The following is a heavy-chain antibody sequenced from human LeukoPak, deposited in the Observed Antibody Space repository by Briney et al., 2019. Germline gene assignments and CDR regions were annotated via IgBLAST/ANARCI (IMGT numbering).Heavy chain of an antibody. CDR2: INPSGGST. J-gene: IGHJ5*02. CDR3: ARERTLGNCSGGSCPNWFDP. CDR1: GYSFTSNY. Sequence: GASVKVSCKASGYSFTSNYIHWVRQAPGQGLECMGMINPSGGSTSYAQKFQGRVTMTRDTSTSTVYMELSSPRSEDTAVYYCARERTLGNCSGGSCPNWFDPWGQGTLVTVSS. D-gene: IGHD2-15*01. V-gene: IGHV1-46*01.